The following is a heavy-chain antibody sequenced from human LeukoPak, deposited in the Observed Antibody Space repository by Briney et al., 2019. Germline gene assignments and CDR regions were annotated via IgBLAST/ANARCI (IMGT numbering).Heavy chain of an antibody. D-gene: IGHD2-15*01. Sequence: PSQTLSLTCAISGDSVSSYTAAWNWIRLSPSRGLEWLGRTFYRSKWYHDYAVSVKSRITINPDTSKNQFSLQLNSVTPEDTAVYYCARDGWPAFDYWGQGTLVTVSS. J-gene: IGHJ4*02. CDR2: TFYRSKWYH. V-gene: IGHV6-1*01. CDR3: ARDGWPAFDY. CDR1: GDSVSSYTAA.